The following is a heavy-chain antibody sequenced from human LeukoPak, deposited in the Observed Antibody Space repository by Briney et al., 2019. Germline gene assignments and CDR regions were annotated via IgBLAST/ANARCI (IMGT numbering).Heavy chain of an antibody. J-gene: IGHJ4*02. Sequence: GGSLRLSCAASGFTFSDYYMTWIRQAPGKGLEWVSYISSSGETIYYADSVKGRFTISRDNAKNSLSLQMNSLRVEDTAVYYCARSSGSPSLPFDYWGQGTLVTVSS. CDR1: GFTFSDYY. V-gene: IGHV3-11*01. CDR2: ISSSGETI. D-gene: IGHD1-26*01. CDR3: ARSSGSPSLPFDY.